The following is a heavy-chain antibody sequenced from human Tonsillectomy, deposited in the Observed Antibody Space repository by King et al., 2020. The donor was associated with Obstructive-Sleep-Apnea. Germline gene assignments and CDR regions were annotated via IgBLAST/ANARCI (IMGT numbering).Heavy chain of an antibody. CDR1: GFSLSTSGVG. J-gene: IGHJ5*02. CDR3: AHLYYDFWSAYYKEGWFDP. Sequence: TLKESGPTLVKPTQTLTLTCTFSGFSLSTSGVGVGWIRQPPGKALEWLALIYWDDDKRYSPSLKSRLTITKDTPKNQVVLTMTSMDPVDTATYYCAHLYYDFWSAYYKEGWFDPWGQGTLVTVSS. V-gene: IGHV2-5*02. D-gene: IGHD3-3*01. CDR2: IYWDDDK.